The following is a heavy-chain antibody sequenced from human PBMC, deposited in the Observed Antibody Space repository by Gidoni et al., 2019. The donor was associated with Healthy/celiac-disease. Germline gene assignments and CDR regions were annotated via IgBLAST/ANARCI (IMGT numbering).Heavy chain of an antibody. J-gene: IGHJ4*02. Sequence: EVQLVESGGGLVKPGGSLRLSCAASGFTFSSYSMNWVRQAPGKGLEWVSSITGSSSYIYYADSVKGRFTISRDNAKNSLYRQMNSLRAEDTAVYYCARELSFPREGFDYWGQGTLVTVSS. V-gene: IGHV3-21*01. CDR2: ITGSSSYI. CDR3: ARELSFPREGFDY. CDR1: GFTFSSYS.